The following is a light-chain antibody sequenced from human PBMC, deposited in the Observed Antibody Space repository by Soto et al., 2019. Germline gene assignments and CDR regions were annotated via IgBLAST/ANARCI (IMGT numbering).Light chain of an antibody. CDR2: GAS. Sequence: IVLTQSAGTLSLSPGESATLSCRASQSVSSSYLAWYQQKPGQAPRVVIYGASSRATGIPDRFSGSASGTDFTLTISRLEPEDFAVYYCQQYGSSPQTFGQGTKVDIK. CDR1: QSVSSSY. V-gene: IGKV3-20*01. J-gene: IGKJ1*01. CDR3: QQYGSSPQT.